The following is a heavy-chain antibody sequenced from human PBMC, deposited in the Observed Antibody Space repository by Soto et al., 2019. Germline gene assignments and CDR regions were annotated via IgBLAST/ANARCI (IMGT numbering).Heavy chain of an antibody. CDR3: ARAKAHLYGSSWYWFEP. D-gene: IGHD6-13*01. V-gene: IGHV4-59*08. Sequence: QVQLQESGPGLVKPSETLSLTCTVSGGSISSYSWSWIRQPPGKGLEWIGYSYYRGSTNNNPSLKSRVTISVDPSKNQFSLKLSSVTASDTAVYYCARAKAHLYGSSWYWFEPSGQGPRVTCSS. CDR2: SYYRGST. J-gene: IGHJ5*02. CDR1: GGSISSYS.